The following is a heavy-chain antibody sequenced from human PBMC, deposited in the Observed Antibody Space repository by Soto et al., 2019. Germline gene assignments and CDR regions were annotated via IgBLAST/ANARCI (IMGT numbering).Heavy chain of an antibody. V-gene: IGHV3-48*02. CDR1: GFTFSSYS. CDR3: ARDPTNLRRRPGRDAFDI. D-gene: IGHD1-26*01. J-gene: IGHJ3*02. CDR2: ISSSSSTI. Sequence: GGSLRLSCAASGFTFSSYSMNWVRQAPGKGLEWVSYISSSSSTIYYADSVKGRFTISRDNAKNSLYLQMNSLRDEDTAVYYCARDPTNLRRRPGRDAFDIWGQGTMVTVSS.